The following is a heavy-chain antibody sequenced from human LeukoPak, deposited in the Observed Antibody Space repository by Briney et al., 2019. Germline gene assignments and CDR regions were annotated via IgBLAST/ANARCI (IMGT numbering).Heavy chain of an antibody. V-gene: IGHV1-18*01. CDR1: GYTFTSQG. Sequence: GASVKVSCKASGYTFTSQGISWVRQAPGQGLEWMGWISAYNGNTNYAQKLQGRVTMTTDTSTSTAYMELRSLRSDDTAVYYCARAGSPEWELLGADFDYWGQGTLVTVSS. D-gene: IGHD1-26*01. CDR3: ARAGSPEWELLGADFDY. J-gene: IGHJ4*02. CDR2: ISAYNGNT.